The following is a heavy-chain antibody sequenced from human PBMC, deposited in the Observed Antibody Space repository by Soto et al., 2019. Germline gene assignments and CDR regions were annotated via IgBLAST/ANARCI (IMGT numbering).Heavy chain of an antibody. CDR2: ISAYNGNT. J-gene: IGHJ5*02. V-gene: IGHV1-18*01. Sequence: GASVKVSCKASGYTFTSYGISWVRQAPGQGLEWMGWISAYNGNTNYAQKLQGRVTMTTDTSTSTAYMELRSLRSDNTAVYYCASGMYSSGWYNWFDPWGQETLVTITS. D-gene: IGHD6-19*01. CDR3: ASGMYSSGWYNWFDP. CDR1: GYTFTSYG.